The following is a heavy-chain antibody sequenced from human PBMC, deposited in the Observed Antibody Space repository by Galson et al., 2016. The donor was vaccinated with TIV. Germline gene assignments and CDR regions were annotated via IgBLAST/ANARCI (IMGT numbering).Heavy chain of an antibody. CDR2: VSGGSGNT. V-gene: IGHV1-3*01. CDR3: ARFCSGESCSSVNGFDI. CDR1: GYTFTKYA. J-gene: IGHJ3*02. Sequence: SVKVSCKASGYTFTKYALHWLRQAPGQRLEWMGWVSGGSGNTKYSQKFQGKVSLTRYSSANTAYMALSSMRSEDTALYYCARFCSGESCSSVNGFDIWGQGTKVFVSS. D-gene: IGHD3-3*01.